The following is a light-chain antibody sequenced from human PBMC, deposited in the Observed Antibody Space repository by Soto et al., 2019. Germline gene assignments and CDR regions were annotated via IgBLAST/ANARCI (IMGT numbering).Light chain of an antibody. V-gene: IGKV3-20*01. CDR3: QQYGTSPHT. Sequence: EIVLTQSPGTLSLSPGERATLSCRASQSVGSRYLAWFQQKPGQTPRLLIFRASARATGIPDRFSGSGSGTDFTLTISRLEPEDFAVYYCQQYGTSPHTFGQGTKLEMK. CDR2: RAS. J-gene: IGKJ2*01. CDR1: QSVGSRY.